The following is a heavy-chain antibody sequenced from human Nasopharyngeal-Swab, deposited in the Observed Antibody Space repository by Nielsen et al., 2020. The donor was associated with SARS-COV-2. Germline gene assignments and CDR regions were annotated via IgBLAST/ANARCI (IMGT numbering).Heavy chain of an antibody. D-gene: IGHD1-26*01. CDR3: AADSGSYFGYYYYGTDV. Sequence: GGSLRLSCAASGFTFSSYSMNWVRQAPGKGLEWVSSISSSSSYIYYADSAKGRFTISRDNAKNSLYLQMNSLRAEDTAVYYCAADSGSYFGYYYYGTDVWGQGTTVTVSS. CDR2: ISSSSSYI. V-gene: IGHV3-21*01. J-gene: IGHJ6*02. CDR1: GFTFSSYS.